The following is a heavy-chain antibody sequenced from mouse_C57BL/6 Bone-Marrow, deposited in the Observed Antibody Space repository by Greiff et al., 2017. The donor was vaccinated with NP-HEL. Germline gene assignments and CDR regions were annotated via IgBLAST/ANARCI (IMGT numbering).Heavy chain of an antibody. CDR1: GFTFSSYG. D-gene: IGHD2-1*01. V-gene: IGHV5-6*01. Sequence: EVKLVESGGDLVKPGGSLKLSCAASGFTFSSYGMSWVRQTPDKRLEWVATISSGGRYTYYPDSVKGRFTISRDNAKNTLYLQMSSLKSEDTAMYYCARHYYGNYFDYWGQGTTLTVSS. CDR2: ISSGGRYT. CDR3: ARHYYGNYFDY. J-gene: IGHJ2*01.